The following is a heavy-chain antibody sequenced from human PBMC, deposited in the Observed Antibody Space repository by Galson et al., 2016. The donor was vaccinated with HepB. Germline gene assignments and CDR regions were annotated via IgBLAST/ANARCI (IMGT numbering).Heavy chain of an antibody. J-gene: IGHJ6*02. CDR3: AREGLSDYGDYKYYYYALDV. V-gene: IGHV3-7*01. CDR2: IKQDGSEK. Sequence: SLRLSCAASGFTFSSCWMTWVRQAPGKGLEWVANIKQDGSEKYYVDSVKGRFTISRDNAKNSLYLQMNNLRAEDTAVYYCAREGLSDYGDYKYYYYALDVWGQGTTVTVSS. D-gene: IGHD4-17*01. CDR1: GFTFSSCW.